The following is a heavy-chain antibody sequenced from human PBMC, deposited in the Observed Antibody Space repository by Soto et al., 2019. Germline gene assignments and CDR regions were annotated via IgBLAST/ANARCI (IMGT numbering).Heavy chain of an antibody. CDR3: AKVGSLYYYDSSGYVDPYFFDY. CDR2: ISGSGGST. CDR1: GFTFSSYA. D-gene: IGHD3-22*01. J-gene: IGHJ4*02. V-gene: IGHV3-23*01. Sequence: PGGSLRLSXAASGFTFSSYAMNWVRQAPGKGLEWVSAISGSGGSTYYADSVKGRFTISRDNSKNTLYLQMNSLRAEDTAVYYCAKVGSLYYYDSSGYVDPYFFDYWGQGTLVTVSS.